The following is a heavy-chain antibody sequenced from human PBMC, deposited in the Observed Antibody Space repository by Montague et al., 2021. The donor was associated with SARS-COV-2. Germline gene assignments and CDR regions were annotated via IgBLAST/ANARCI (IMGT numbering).Heavy chain of an antibody. CDR1: GDSVSSNNAA. CDR2: TYFRSKWNY. J-gene: IGHJ4*02. D-gene: IGHD6-13*01. V-gene: IGHV6-1*01. CDR3: ARDPRYSLSWSFDY. Sequence: CAISGDSVSSNNAAWKWKRQTPSRGFDWLGGTYFRSKWNYDYAVSVESRMTISPDTAKNQFPLQLNSVTPEDRAVYYCARDPRYSLSWSFDYWGQGTLVTVSA.